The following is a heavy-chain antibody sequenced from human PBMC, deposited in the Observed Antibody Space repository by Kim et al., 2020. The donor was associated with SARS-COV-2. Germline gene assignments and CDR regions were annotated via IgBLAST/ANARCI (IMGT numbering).Heavy chain of an antibody. V-gene: IGHV3-33*01. Sequence: GGSLRLSCAASGFTFSSYGMHWVRQAPGKGLEWVAVIWYDGSNKYYADSVKGRFTISRDNSKNTLYLQMNSLRAEDTAVYYCARDLVPAASPRMDVCGQGTTVTVSS. CDR2: IWYDGSNK. D-gene: IGHD2-2*01. CDR3: ARDLVPAASPRMDV. J-gene: IGHJ6*02. CDR1: GFTFSSYG.